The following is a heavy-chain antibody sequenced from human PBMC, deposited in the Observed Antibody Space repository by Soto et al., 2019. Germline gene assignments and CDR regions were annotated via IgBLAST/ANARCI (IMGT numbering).Heavy chain of an antibody. D-gene: IGHD6-13*01. CDR1: GFPLRNAG. V-gene: IGHV3-15*01. CDR3: TTDPYSSSWPTFDY. CDR2: IKSKTDGGTT. J-gene: IGHJ4*02. Sequence: PGVSLRLSFSVSGFPLRNAGRMWVLLAPVKGLEWVGRIKSKTDGGTTDYAAPVKGRFTISRDDSKNTLYLQMNSLKTEDTAVYYCTTDPYSSSWPTFDYWGQGTLVTVSS.